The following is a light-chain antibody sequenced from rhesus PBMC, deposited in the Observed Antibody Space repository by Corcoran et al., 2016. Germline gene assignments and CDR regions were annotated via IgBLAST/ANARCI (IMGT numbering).Light chain of an antibody. CDR2: EVS. CDR3: SSYAASNTYI. Sequence: QAALTQPRSVSGSPGKSVTISCTGTSSDIGGYNYISWYQHHPGTAPKLMIYEVSKRPSGVSDRFSGSKSGNTASLTISGLQAEDETDYYCSSYAASNTYIFGTGTRLTVL. J-gene: IGLJ1*01. CDR1: SSDIGGYNY. V-gene: IGLV2-32*02.